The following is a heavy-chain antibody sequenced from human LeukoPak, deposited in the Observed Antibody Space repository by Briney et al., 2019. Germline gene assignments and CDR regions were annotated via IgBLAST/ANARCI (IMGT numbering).Heavy chain of an antibody. Sequence: ASVKVSCKASGGTFSSYAISWVRQAPGQGLEWMGGIIPIFGTANYAQKFQGRVTITADESTSTAYMELSSLRSEDTAVYYCAKDSWPRNGIYDPFDIWGQGTMVTVSS. V-gene: IGHV1-69*13. J-gene: IGHJ3*02. CDR3: AKDSWPRNGIYDPFDI. D-gene: IGHD2-8*01. CDR2: IIPIFGTA. CDR1: GGTFSSYA.